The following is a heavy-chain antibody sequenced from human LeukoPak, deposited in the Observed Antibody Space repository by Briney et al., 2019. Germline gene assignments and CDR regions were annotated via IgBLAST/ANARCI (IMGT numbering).Heavy chain of an antibody. CDR1: GGSISSGGYY. CDR3: ARVGDYALKD. Sequence: PSQTLSLTCTVSGGSISSGGYYWSWIRQHPGKGLEWIGYIYYSGSTNYNPSLKSRVTISVDTSKNQCTLKLNSVTAADTAVYYCARVGDYALKDWGQGTLVTVSS. V-gene: IGHV4-31*03. J-gene: IGHJ4*02. CDR2: IYYSGST. D-gene: IGHD3-16*01.